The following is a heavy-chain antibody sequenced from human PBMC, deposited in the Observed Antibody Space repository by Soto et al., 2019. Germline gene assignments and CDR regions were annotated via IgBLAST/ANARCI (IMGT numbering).Heavy chain of an antibody. Sequence: GGSLRLSCAASGFTFSNAWMNWVRQAPGKGLEWVGRIKSKTDGGTTDYAAPVKGRFTISRDDSKNTLYLQMNSLKTEDTAVYYCTTDPVYDSSGYRKDAFDIWGQGTMVTVSS. D-gene: IGHD3-22*01. CDR1: GFTFSNAW. J-gene: IGHJ3*02. V-gene: IGHV3-15*07. CDR2: IKSKTDGGTT. CDR3: TTDPVYDSSGYRKDAFDI.